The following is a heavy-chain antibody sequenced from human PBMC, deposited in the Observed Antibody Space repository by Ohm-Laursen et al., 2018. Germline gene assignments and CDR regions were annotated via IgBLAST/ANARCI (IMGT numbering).Heavy chain of an antibody. CDR1: GFTVSSIY. D-gene: IGHD3-22*01. V-gene: IGHV3-11*04. CDR2: ISGNAVRT. CDR3: ARGGYYDSSGYYYDRYFDL. Sequence: SLRLSCAASGFTVSSIYMSWVRQAPGKGLEWVSSISGNAVRTYDADSVKGRFTISRDNAKNSLYLQMNSLRAEDTAVYYCARGGYYDSSGYYYDRYFDLWGRGTLVTVSS. J-gene: IGHJ2*01.